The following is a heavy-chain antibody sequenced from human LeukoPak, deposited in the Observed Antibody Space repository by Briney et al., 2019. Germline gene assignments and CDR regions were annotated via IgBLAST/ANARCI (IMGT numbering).Heavy chain of an antibody. CDR2: ISSSSSTV. CDR3: AKVLSPRLRYFDWLQYRYYFDY. D-gene: IGHD3-9*01. CDR1: GFTFSSYS. Sequence: PGGSLRLSCAASGFTFSSYSMNWVRQAPGKGLEWVSYISSSSSTVYYADSVKGRFTISRDNAKNSLYLQMNSLRDEDTAVYYCAKVLSPRLRYFDWLQYRYYFDYWGQGTLVTVSS. V-gene: IGHV3-48*02. J-gene: IGHJ4*02.